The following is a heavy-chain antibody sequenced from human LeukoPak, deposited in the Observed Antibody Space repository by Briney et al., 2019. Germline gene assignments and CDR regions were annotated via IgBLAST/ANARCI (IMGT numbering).Heavy chain of an antibody. Sequence: PSETLSLTCTVSGGSISSSSYYWGWIRQPPGKGLEWIGNIFYSGSTYYSPSLKSRVTISLDTSKNQFSLKLSSVTAADTAVYYCARGHSNWAAAGEFDPWGQGTLVTVSS. J-gene: IGHJ5*02. CDR1: GGSISSSSYY. D-gene: IGHD6-13*01. V-gene: IGHV4-39*07. CDR2: IFYSGST. CDR3: ARGHSNWAAAGEFDP.